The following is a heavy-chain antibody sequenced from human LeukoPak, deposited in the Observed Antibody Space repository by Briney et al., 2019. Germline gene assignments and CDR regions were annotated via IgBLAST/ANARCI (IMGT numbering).Heavy chain of an antibody. CDR2: ISGSGGNT. Sequence: AESLTLSCAASGFTFSSYAMSWVRQAPGKGLEWVSSISGSGGNTYYADSVKGRFTISRDNSKNTLYLQMNSLRAEDTAFYYCAKGVNWNYVGYFDDWGQGTLVTVSS. CDR1: GFTFSSYA. V-gene: IGHV3-23*01. CDR3: AKGVNWNYVGYFDD. J-gene: IGHJ4*02. D-gene: IGHD1-7*01.